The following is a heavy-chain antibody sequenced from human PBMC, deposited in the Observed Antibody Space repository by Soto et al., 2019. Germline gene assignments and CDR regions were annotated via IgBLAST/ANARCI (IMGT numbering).Heavy chain of an antibody. V-gene: IGHV3-48*01. CDR2: IRHSNSTM. CDR1: GITFSNYG. CDR3: ARAYSSCTCKNAFDS. Sequence: HPGGSLRLPCAAPGITFSNYGINWGRQAPGRGLRFDPNIRHSNSTMYYAGSVKGRSTISRKTAMISLYLQMTCLRAMDTSIYYYARAYSSCTCKNAFDSWGQGTMVTVSS. D-gene: IGHD6-19*01. J-gene: IGHJ3*01.